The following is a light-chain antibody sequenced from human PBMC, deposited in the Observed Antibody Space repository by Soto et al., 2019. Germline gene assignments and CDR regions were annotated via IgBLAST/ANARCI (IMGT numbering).Light chain of an antibody. J-gene: IGLJ2*01. Sequence: QSVLTQPPSVSGAPGQRVTISCTGSSSNIGAGYDVHWYQQLPGTAPKLLIYDNNNRPSGVPDRFSGSNSGTSASLAITGLQAEDEADYYCQSSDSSLSGSVVFGGGTKVTVL. V-gene: IGLV1-40*01. CDR1: SSNIGAGYD. CDR3: QSSDSSLSGSVV. CDR2: DNN.